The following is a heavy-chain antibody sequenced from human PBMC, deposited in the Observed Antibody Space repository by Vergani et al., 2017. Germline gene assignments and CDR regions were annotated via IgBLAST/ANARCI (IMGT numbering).Heavy chain of an antibody. CDR2: INWNSDSI. Sequence: EVQLVESGGGLVQPGRSLRLSCAASGFTFDDYAMHWVRQAPGKGLEWVSGINWNSDSIAYADSVKGRFTISRDNAKNSLYLQMNNLRAADTAVYYCARSGYCAHGVCYMTYSYYMDVWGKGTAVTVSS. V-gene: IGHV3-9*01. CDR3: ARSGYCAHGVCYMTYSYYMDV. D-gene: IGHD2-8*01. J-gene: IGHJ6*03. CDR1: GFTFDDYA.